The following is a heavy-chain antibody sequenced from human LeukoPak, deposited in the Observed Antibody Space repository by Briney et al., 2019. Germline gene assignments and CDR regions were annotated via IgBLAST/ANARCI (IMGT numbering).Heavy chain of an antibody. Sequence: GSLRLSCAASGFTFSSYTMNWVRQAPGKGLEWISYIDTDGSTTHYADSVKGRFTISRDNAKNSLYLQMNSLRAEDTAVYYCAELGITMIGGVWGKGTTVTISS. J-gene: IGHJ6*04. D-gene: IGHD3-10*02. CDR1: GFTFSSYT. CDR3: AELGITMIGGV. CDR2: IDTDGSTT. V-gene: IGHV3-48*04.